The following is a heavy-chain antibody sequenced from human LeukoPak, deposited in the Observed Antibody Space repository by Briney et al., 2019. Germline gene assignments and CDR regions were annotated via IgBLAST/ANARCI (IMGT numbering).Heavy chain of an antibody. CDR2: IYYSGST. J-gene: IGHJ4*02. D-gene: IGHD3-22*01. CDR3: ARLAPWDSSGYQDDY. Sequence: SETLSLTCTVSGVSISSGGSYWSWIRQHPGKGLGWIGYIYYSGSTYYNPSLKSRVTISIDTSRNQFSLKLSSVTAADTAVYYCARLAPWDSSGYQDDYWGQGTLVTVSS. V-gene: IGHV4-31*03. CDR1: GVSISSGGSY.